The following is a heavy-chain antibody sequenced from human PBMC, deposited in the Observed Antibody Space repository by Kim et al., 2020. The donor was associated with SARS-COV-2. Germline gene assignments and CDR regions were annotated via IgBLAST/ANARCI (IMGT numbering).Heavy chain of an antibody. D-gene: IGHD3-9*01. CDR2: INAGDGHT. Sequence: ASVKVSCKASGFSFITYTLHWVRQAPGQGLEWMGWINAGDGHTKYSEKFQDRIIITRDTSANTAYMELSSLTSEDTARYFCARDRYPIHLWIEYFCGMDVGGQVTMVDVSS. J-gene: IGHJ6*01. CDR3: ARDRYPIHLWIEYFCGMDV. CDR1: GFSFITYT. V-gene: IGHV1-3*01.